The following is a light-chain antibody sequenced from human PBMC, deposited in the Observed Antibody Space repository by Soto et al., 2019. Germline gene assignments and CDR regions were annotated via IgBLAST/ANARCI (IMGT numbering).Light chain of an antibody. J-gene: IGLJ1*01. Sequence: QSVLTQPASVSGSPGQSITISCTGISSDVGGYNYVSWYQQHPGKAPKLMIYDVRNRPSGVSNRFSGSKSVNTASLTISGLQAEDEADYYCSSYTSISTYVFGTGTKVTV. CDR3: SSYTSISTYV. CDR1: SSDVGGYNY. V-gene: IGLV2-14*01. CDR2: DVR.